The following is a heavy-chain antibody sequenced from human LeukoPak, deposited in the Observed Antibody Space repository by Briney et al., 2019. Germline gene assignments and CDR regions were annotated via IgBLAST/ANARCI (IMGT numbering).Heavy chain of an antibody. Sequence: GASVKVSCKASGYTFTGYYMHWVRQAPGQGLEWMGWINPNSGGTNYAQKFQGRVTMTRDTSISTAYMELSRLRSDDTAVYYCARVRGDYVWGSYRRDKDYYYYYYMDVWGRGTTVTVSS. CDR1: GYTFTGYY. D-gene: IGHD3-16*02. J-gene: IGHJ6*03. CDR2: INPNSGGT. V-gene: IGHV1-2*02. CDR3: ARVRGDYVWGSYRRDKDYYYYYYMDV.